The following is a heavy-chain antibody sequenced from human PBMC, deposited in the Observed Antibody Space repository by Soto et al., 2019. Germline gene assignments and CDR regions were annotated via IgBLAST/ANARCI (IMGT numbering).Heavy chain of an antibody. V-gene: IGHV3-23*01. Sequence: EVQLLESGGALVQPGGSLRLSCAASGFTFSSYDMSWVRQAPGKGLEWVSGISGSGGSTYYADSVKGRFTISRDTSKNPLYLQMHSLRAEDTAVYYCATGWGDYWGQGTLVTVSS. CDR2: ISGSGGST. J-gene: IGHJ4*02. CDR3: ATGWGDY. CDR1: GFTFSSYD. D-gene: IGHD3-16*01.